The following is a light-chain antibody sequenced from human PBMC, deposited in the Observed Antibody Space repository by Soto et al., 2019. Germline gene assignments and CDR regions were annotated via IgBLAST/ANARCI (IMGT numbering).Light chain of an antibody. V-gene: IGLV1-40*01. CDR2: GNT. CDR1: RNNIGADYE. CDR3: QSYDNTLKGCV. Sequence: VLTEPPTVPGPPRDRVFISLLGERNNIGADYEVHWYQQLPGTAPKLLIYGNTNRPSGVPDRFSGSKSGSSASLAITGLQAEDEAACYCQSYDNTLKGCVFGTGTKVTVL. J-gene: IGLJ1*01.